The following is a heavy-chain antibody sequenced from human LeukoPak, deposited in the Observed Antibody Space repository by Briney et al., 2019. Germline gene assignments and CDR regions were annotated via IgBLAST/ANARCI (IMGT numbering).Heavy chain of an antibody. CDR3: AFMITFGGVIVWNY. D-gene: IGHD3-16*02. CDR1: GGSFGGYY. CDR2: INHSGST. Sequence: SETLSLTCAVYGGSFGGYYWSWIRQPPGKGLEWIGEINHSGSTNYNPSLKSQVTISVDTSKNQFSLKLSSVTAADTAVYYCAFMITFGGVIVWNYWGQGTLVTVSS. V-gene: IGHV4-34*01. J-gene: IGHJ4*02.